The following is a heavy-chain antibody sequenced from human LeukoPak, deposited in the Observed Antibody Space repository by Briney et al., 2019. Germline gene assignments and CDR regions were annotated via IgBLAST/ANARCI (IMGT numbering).Heavy chain of an antibody. J-gene: IGHJ4*02. CDR2: ISPYNGNT. V-gene: IGHV1-18*01. Sequence: ASVKVFCKPSGYTFTNYGISWVRQAPGQGREWMGWISPYNGNTIYAQKLQGRVTVTTDTSTSTAYMELRSLRSDDTAVYYCTRTVLDCKNGVCYDYWGQGTLVTVSS. D-gene: IGHD2-8*01. CDR3: TRTVLDCKNGVCYDY. CDR1: GYTFTNYG.